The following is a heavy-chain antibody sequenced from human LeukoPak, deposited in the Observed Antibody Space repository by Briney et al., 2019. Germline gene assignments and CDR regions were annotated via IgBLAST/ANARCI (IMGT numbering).Heavy chain of an antibody. J-gene: IGHJ5*02. V-gene: IGHV3-23*01. D-gene: IGHD3-10*01. Sequence: GGSLRLSCAASGFTFSSYAMSWVRQAPGKGLEWVSAISGSGGSTYYADSVKGRFTISRGNSKNTLYLQMNSLRAEDTAVYYCAPLRGVRGVDGFDPWGQGTLVTVSS. CDR1: GFTFSSYA. CDR3: APLRGVRGVDGFDP. CDR2: ISGSGGST.